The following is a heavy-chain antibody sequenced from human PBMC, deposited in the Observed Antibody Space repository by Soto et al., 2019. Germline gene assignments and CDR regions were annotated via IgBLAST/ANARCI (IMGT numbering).Heavy chain of an antibody. CDR1: GYTFTSYY. CDR3: ARATPDIVVVVAATRGLDY. V-gene: IGHV1-46*01. Sequence: ASVKVSCKASGYTFTSYYMHWVRQAPGQGLEWMGIINPSGGSTSYAQKFQGRVTMTRDTSTSTVYMELSSLRSEDTAVYYCARATPDIVVVVAATRGLDYWGQGTLVTVS. CDR2: INPSGGST. J-gene: IGHJ4*02. D-gene: IGHD2-15*01.